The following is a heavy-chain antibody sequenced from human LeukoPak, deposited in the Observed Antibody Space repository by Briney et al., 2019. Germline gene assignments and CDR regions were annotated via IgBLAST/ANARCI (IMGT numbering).Heavy chain of an antibody. CDR3: ARALGFTSGYYYYMDV. CDR2: INPNSGGT. CDR1: GYTFTGYY. J-gene: IGHJ6*03. V-gene: IGHV1-2*02. D-gene: IGHD3-16*01. Sequence: GASVKVSCKASGYTFTGYYMHWVRQAPGQGLEWMGWINPNSGGTNYAQKFQGRVTMTRDTSISTAYMELSRLRSDDTAVYYCARALGFTSGYYYYMDVWGKGTTVSVSS.